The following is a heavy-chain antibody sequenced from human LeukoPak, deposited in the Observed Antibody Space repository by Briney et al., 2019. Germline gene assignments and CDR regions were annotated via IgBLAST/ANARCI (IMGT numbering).Heavy chain of an antibody. V-gene: IGHV3-20*04. Sequence: PGGSLRLSCAASGFTFDDYGMSWVRQAPGKGLEWVSGINWNGGSTGYADSVKGRFTISRDNAKNSLYLQMNSLRDEDTALYYCARRGYCTSTRRYYIDHWGQGTLVTVSS. CDR2: INWNGGST. D-gene: IGHD2-2*01. J-gene: IGHJ4*02. CDR1: GFTFDDYG. CDR3: ARRGYCTSTRRYYIDH.